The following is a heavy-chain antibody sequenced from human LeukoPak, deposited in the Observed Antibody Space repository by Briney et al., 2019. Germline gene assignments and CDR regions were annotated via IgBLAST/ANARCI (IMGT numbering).Heavy chain of an antibody. J-gene: IGHJ3*02. V-gene: IGHV1-69*02. D-gene: IGHD3-22*01. CDR2: IIPILGIA. CDR3: ARRPGYYDSSGQGDDAFDI. CDR1: GGTFSSYT. Sequence: GSSVKVSFKASGGTFSSYTISWVRQAPGQGVEWMGRIIPILGIANYAQKFQGRVTITADKSTSTAYMELSSLRSEDTAVYYCARRPGYYDSSGQGDDAFDIWGQGTMVTVSS.